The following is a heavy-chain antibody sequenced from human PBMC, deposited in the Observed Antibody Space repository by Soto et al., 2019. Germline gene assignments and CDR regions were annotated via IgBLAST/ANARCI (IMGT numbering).Heavy chain of an antibody. V-gene: IGHV3-7*03. D-gene: IGHD1-1*01. CDR2: IKQDGSEK. CDR1: GFTFSSYW. CDR3: ARDQTTAITRYYYYYGMDV. Sequence: HPGGSLRLSCAASGFTFSSYWMSWVRQAPGKGLEWVANIKQDGSEKYYVDSVKGRFTISRDNAKNSLYLQMNSLRAEDTAVYYCARDQTTAITRYYYYYGMDVWGQGTTVTVSS. J-gene: IGHJ6*02.